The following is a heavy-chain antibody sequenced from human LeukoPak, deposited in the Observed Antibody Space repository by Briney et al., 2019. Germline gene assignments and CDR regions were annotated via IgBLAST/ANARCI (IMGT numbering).Heavy chain of an antibody. CDR2: IYYSGST. J-gene: IGHJ3*02. CDR3: ARCDGSHSYAKGFDI. V-gene: IGHV4-31*03. D-gene: IGHD3-16*01. Sequence: SETLSLTCSVSGDSMRTCGYYWTWIRQHPGKDLEGIVYIYYSGSTYYNPSLKSRISMSVDTSKNQFSVKLTSVTAADTAVYFSARCDGSHSYAKGFDIWGQGTLVTVSS. CDR1: GDSMRTCGYY.